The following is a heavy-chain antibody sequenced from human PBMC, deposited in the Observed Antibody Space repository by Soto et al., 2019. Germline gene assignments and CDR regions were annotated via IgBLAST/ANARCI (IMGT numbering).Heavy chain of an antibody. CDR3: AHRVLRAVFGLVTTTAIYFDF. V-gene: IGHV2-5*02. D-gene: IGHD3-3*01. CDR1: GFSLTTSGVG. CDR2: IYWDDDK. Sequence: QITLNESGPTVVKPTEPLTLTCTFSGFSLTTSGVGVRWVRQSPGKAPEWLAFIYWDDDKRYSTSLKSRLTITEDTSKNQLVLTMANVDPADTATYYCAHRVLRAVFGLVTTTAIYFDFWGQGTPVVVSS. J-gene: IGHJ4*02.